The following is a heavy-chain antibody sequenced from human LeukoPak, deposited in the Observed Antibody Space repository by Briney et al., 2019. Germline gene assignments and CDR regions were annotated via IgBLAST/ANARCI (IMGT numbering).Heavy chain of an antibody. D-gene: IGHD4-23*01. CDR3: ARGFSNYGGNSYAFDI. CDR2: ISAYNGNT. Sequence: GASVKVSCKSSGYTFTSYGISWVRQAPGQGLEWMGWISAYNGNTNYAQKLQGRVTMTTDTSTSTAYVELRSLRSDDTAVYYCARGFSNYGGNSYAFDIWGQGTMVTVSS. J-gene: IGHJ3*02. V-gene: IGHV1-18*01. CDR1: GYTFTSYG.